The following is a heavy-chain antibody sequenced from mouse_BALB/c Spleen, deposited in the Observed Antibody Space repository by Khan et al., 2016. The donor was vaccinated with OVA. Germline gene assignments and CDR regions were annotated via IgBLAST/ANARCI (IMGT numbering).Heavy chain of an antibody. CDR2: TIPTNGRT. D-gene: IGHD1-1*01. Sequence: VQLQQPGAELVKAGASVKMSCKASGNTFPSYGLNWVRQGLGQGLKGLAGTIPTNGRTYNNEKFKSKATLTVDKSSSTAYMLLSGPTFEDSAVYYCARIKKIVATYFDYWGQGTTLTVSS. CDR3: ARIKKIVATYFDY. J-gene: IGHJ2*01. CDR1: GNTFPSYG. V-gene: IGHV1S81*02.